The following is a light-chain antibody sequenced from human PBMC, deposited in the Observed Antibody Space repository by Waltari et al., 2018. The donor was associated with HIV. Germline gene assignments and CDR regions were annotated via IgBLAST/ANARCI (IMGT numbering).Light chain of an antibody. CDR3: AAWDDSLNEV. V-gene: IGLV1-44*01. CDR1: SSNIGTNA. Sequence: QSVLTQPPSASGTPGQRVTIPCSGSSSNIGTNAVNWYQQLPGTAPKLLSYKSNERSSGVPDRFSASKSGASASLAISGLQSEDEAVYYCAAWDDSLNEVFGGGTKLTVL. J-gene: IGLJ3*02. CDR2: KSN.